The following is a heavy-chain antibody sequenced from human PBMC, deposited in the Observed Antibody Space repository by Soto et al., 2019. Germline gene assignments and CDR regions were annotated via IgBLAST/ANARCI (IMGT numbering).Heavy chain of an antibody. J-gene: IGHJ6*02. CDR2: IYSGGST. CDR1: GFTVSSNY. V-gene: IGHV3-53*01. CDR3: ARSSSTVSSDYYYYGMDV. Sequence: PGGSLRLSCAASGFTVSSNYMSWVRQAPGKGMEWVSVIYSGGSTYYADSVKGRFTISRDNSKKTLYLQMNSLRAEDTVVYYCARSSSTVSSDYYYYGMDVWGQGTTVTVSS. D-gene: IGHD6-19*01.